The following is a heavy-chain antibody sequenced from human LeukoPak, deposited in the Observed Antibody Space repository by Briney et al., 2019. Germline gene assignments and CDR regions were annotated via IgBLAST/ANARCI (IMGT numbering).Heavy chain of an antibody. CDR3: ARDKMGTYYDFWSGNYYFDY. D-gene: IGHD3-3*01. CDR1: GFTFSSYG. J-gene: IGHJ4*02. Sequence: GGSLRLSCAASGFTFSSYGMHWVRQAPGKGLEWVAVIWYDGSNKYYADSVKGRFTISRDNSKNTLYLQMNSLRAEDTAVYHCARDKMGTYYDFWSGNYYFDYWGQGTLVTVSS. CDR2: IWYDGSNK. V-gene: IGHV3-33*08.